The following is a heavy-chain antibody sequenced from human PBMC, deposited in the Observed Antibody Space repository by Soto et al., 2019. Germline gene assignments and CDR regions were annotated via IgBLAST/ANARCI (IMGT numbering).Heavy chain of an antibody. CDR1: GGSISRYY. D-gene: IGHD3-3*01. CDR3: AGGSKHDFWSGRGYYYYYMDV. CDR2: IYYSGST. J-gene: IGHJ6*03. V-gene: IGHV4-59*08. Sequence: SETLSLTCTVSGGSISRYYWSWIRQPPGKGLEWIGYIYYSGSTNYNPSLKSRVTISVDTSKNQFSLKLSSVTAADTAVYYCAGGSKHDFWSGRGYYYYYMDVWGKGTTVTVSS.